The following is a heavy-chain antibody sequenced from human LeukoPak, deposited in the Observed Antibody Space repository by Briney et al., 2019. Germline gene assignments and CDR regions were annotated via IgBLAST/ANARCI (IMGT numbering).Heavy chain of an antibody. CDR2: IWYDGSNK. J-gene: IGHJ4*02. CDR3: AKDHGDAGDYFDY. Sequence: PGRSLRLSCAASGFTFSSYGMHWVRQAPGKGLEWVAVIWYDGSNKYYADSVKGRFTISRDNSKNTLYLQMNSLRAEDTALYYCAKDHGDAGDYFDYWGQGTLVTVSS. D-gene: IGHD4-17*01. V-gene: IGHV3-33*06. CDR1: GFTFSSYG.